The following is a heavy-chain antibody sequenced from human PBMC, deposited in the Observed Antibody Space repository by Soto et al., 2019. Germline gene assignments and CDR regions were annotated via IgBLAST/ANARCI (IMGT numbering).Heavy chain of an antibody. D-gene: IGHD2-8*02. CDR2: ISYDGSNK. CDR1: GFTFSSYA. J-gene: IGHJ6*02. V-gene: IGHV3-30-3*01. CDR3: ARCTGLYYYYYGMDV. Sequence: PGGSLRLSCAASGFTFSSYAMHWVRQAPGKGLEWVAVISYDGSNKYYADSVKGRFTNSRDNSKNTLYLQMNSLRAEDTVVYYCARCTGLYYYYYGMDVWGQGTTVTVSS.